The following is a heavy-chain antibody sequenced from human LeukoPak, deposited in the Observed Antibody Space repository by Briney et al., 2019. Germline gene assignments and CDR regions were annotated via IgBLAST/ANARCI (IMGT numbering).Heavy chain of an antibody. CDR2: IIPIFGTA. J-gene: IGHJ4*02. D-gene: IGHD2-15*01. CDR3: AGLYCSGGSCYTQELDY. CDR1: GYTFTGYY. Sequence: SVKVSCKASGYTFTGYYMHWVRQAPGQGLEWMGGIIPIFGTANYAQKFQGGVTITADESTSTAYMELSSLRSEDTAVYYCAGLYCSGGSCYTQELDYWGQGTLVTVSS. V-gene: IGHV1-69*13.